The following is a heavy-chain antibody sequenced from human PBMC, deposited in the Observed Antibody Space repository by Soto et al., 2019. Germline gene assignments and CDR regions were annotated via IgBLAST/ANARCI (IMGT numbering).Heavy chain of an antibody. CDR3: AKVRGYSGYDRVPNWFDH. CDR2: ISGSGGST. CDR1: GFSFSSYA. D-gene: IGHD5-12*01. V-gene: IGHV3-23*01. Sequence: LRLSCAASGFSFSSYAMSWVRQAPGKGLEWVSAISGSGGSTYYADSVKGRLTISRDNSKNTPYLQMNSLRVEDTAVYYCAKVRGYSGYDRVPNWFDHWGQGTQVTVSS. J-gene: IGHJ5*02.